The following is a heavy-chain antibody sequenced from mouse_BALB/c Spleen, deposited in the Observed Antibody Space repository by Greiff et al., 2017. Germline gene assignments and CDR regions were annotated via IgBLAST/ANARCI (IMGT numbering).Heavy chain of an antibody. CDR1: GYTFTSYW. J-gene: IGHJ3*01. D-gene: IGHD3-2*01. CDR2: IDPSDSET. CDR3: ARGDSSGYFAY. V-gene: IGHV1-69*02. Sequence: VQLQQPGAELVKPGAPVKLSCKASGYTFTSYWMNWVKQRPGRGLEWIGRIDPSDSETHYNQKFKDKATLTVDKSSSTAYIQLSSLTSEDSAVYYCARGDSSGYFAYWGQGTLVTVSA.